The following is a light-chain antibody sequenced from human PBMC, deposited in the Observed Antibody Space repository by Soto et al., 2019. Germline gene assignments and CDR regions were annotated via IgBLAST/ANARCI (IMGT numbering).Light chain of an antibody. CDR2: GAS. J-gene: IGKJ1*01. V-gene: IGKV3-20*01. CDR3: QQYGSSPWT. Sequence: EIVLTQSPGTLSLSPGERATLSCRASQSVSSSYLAWYQQKPGQAPRLLIYGASSRATRIPDRFSGSGSGPDFTLTISRLEPEDFAVYYCQQYGSSPWTFGQGTKVEIK. CDR1: QSVSSSY.